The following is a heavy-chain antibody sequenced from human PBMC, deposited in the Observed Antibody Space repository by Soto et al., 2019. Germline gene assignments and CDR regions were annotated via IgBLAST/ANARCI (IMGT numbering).Heavy chain of an antibody. CDR2: IRSKADGGTT. V-gene: IGHV3-15*07. CDR3: TTSISGLVTGH. Sequence: EVQLVESGGALVQPGGSLRLSCAGSGFTFSNAWLNWVRQPPGKGLEWVGRIRSKADGGTTDYAAPVKGRFTFSRDDSINTLFLQMHSLKTEDTAVYYCTTSISGLVTGHWGQGTQVTVSS. D-gene: IGHD3-3*01. CDR1: GFTFSNAW. J-gene: IGHJ4*02.